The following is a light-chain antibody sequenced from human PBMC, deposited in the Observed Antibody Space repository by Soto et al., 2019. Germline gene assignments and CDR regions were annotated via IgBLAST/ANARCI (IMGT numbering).Light chain of an antibody. Sequence: DIQMTQSPSTLPASVGDRVTITCRASQSISTWLAWYQQKPGKVPTLLIFEASTLESGVPSRFSGTGSVTNFTLNISSLQHDDFATYYCQQYNSYAGAVGQGTKGEFK. CDR1: QSISTW. CDR3: QQYNSYAGA. CDR2: EAS. V-gene: IGKV1-5*01. J-gene: IGKJ1*01.